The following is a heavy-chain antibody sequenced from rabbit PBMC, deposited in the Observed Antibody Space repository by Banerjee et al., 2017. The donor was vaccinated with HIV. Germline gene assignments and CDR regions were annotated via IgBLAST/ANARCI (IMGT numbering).Heavy chain of an antibody. V-gene: IGHV1S45*01. J-gene: IGHJ2*01. CDR1: GVSFSGNSI. CDR2: IDACDSGFA. CDR3: GGNSVYAFNP. Sequence: QEQLEESGGDLVKPGASLTLTCKASGVSFSGNSIMCWVRQAPGKGVEWIACIDACDSGFACFASWAKGRFTISKTSPTTVTLQMTSLYAADRASYFCGGNSVYAFNPRGPGTLVTVS.